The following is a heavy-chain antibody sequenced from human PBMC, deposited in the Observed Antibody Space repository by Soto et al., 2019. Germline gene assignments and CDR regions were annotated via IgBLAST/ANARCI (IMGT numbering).Heavy chain of an antibody. CDR3: ARLLGPMAAAGDFYC. Sequence: GESLKISCKGSGYSFTRYWIGWVRQMPGKGLEWMGIIYPGDSDTRYSPSFQGQVTISADKSISTAYLQWSSLKASDTAMYYCARLLGPMAAAGDFYCWGQGSLVTVSS. CDR1: GYSFTRYW. CDR2: IYPGDSDT. D-gene: IGHD6-13*01. J-gene: IGHJ4*02. V-gene: IGHV5-51*01.